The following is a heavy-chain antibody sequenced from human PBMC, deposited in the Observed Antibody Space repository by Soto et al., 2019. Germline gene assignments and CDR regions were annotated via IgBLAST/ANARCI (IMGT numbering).Heavy chain of an antibody. CDR1: GFAFNTFS. J-gene: IGHJ6*03. D-gene: IGHD3-9*01. Sequence: EVHLVESGGGLVKPGGSLRLSCTASGFAFNTFSMNWVRQAPGKGLEWVSSINEDSTYIYYADSLRGRITIPRDNAKHSLFLQMNSLRPDDTAVYYCVRDLGRYFRSGYMDLWGDGATVTVSS. CDR3: VRDLGRYFRSGYMDL. V-gene: IGHV3-21*01. CDR2: INEDSTYI.